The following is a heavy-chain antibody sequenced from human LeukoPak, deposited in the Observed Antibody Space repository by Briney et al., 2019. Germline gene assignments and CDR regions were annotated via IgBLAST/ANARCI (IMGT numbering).Heavy chain of an antibody. J-gene: IGHJ5*02. D-gene: IGHD2-2*01. CDR1: GGSISSRHYY. CDR3: ARVGCSSTSCGGFDP. Sequence: SETLSLTCTVSGGSISSRHYYWGRIRQPPGKGLEWIGNIYYGGNTYYNPSPKSRVTISVDTSKNQFSLKLSSVTAADTAVYYCARVGCSSTSCGGFDPWGQGTLVTVSS. CDR2: IYYGGNT. V-gene: IGHV4-39*01.